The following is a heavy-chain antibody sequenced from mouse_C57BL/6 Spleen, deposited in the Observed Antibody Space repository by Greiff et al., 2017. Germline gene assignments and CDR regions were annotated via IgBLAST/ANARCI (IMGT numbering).Heavy chain of an antibody. CDR2: IYPGGSYT. V-gene: IGHV1-64*01. D-gene: IGHD2-1*01. J-gene: IGHJ4*01. Sequence: QVQLQQSGAELVKPGASVKLSCKASGYTFTSYWMHWVHQRPGQGLEWIGTIYPGGSYTNYNEKFKGKVTLTVDTATSTAYMQLSSLTSEDSAVYYCARGRGNYTSTSMDYWGQGTSVTVSS. CDR3: ARGRGNYTSTSMDY. CDR1: GYTFTSYW.